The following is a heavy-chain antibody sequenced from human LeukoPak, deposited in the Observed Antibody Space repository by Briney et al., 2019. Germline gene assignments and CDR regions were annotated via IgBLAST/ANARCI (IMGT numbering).Heavy chain of an antibody. CDR3: ATGAGILTGYSPPRWFDP. D-gene: IGHD3-9*01. CDR2: IYTSGST. V-gene: IGHV4-4*07. J-gene: IGHJ5*02. Sequence: PSETLSLTCTVSGGSISSYYWSWIRQPAGKGLEWIGRIYTSGSTNSNPSLKSRVTMSVDTSKNQFSLKLSSVTAADTAVYYCATGAGILTGYSPPRWFDPWGQGTLVTVSS. CDR1: GGSISSYY.